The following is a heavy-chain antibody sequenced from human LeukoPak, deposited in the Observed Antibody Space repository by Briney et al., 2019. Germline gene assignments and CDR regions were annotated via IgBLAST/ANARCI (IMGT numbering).Heavy chain of an antibody. Sequence: ASVKVSCKASGYTFTTYYMRWVRQAPGQGLEWMGRINPKSGGTTYAQKFQGRVTMTRDTSTSTAYMELSRLRSEDTAVYYCARGARGVLRFLEWSFPLDYWGQGTLVTVSS. D-gene: IGHD3-3*01. CDR1: GYTFTTYY. CDR3: ARGARGVLRFLEWSFPLDY. J-gene: IGHJ4*02. V-gene: IGHV1-2*02. CDR2: INPKSGGT.